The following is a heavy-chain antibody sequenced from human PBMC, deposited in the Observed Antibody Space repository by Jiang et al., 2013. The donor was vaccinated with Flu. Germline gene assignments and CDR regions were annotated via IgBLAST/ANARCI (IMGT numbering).Heavy chain of an antibody. CDR3: ARSRYFDWLSQSNYNWFDP. J-gene: IGHJ5*02. CDR2: INPNSGGT. Sequence: SGAEVKKPGASVKVSCKASGYTFTGYYMHWVRQAPGQGLEWMGWINPNSGGTNYAQKFQGWVTMTRDTSISTAYMELSRLRSDDTAVYYCARSRYFDWLSQSNYNWFDPWGQGTLVTVSS. CDR1: GYTFTGYY. D-gene: IGHD3-9*01. V-gene: IGHV1-2*04.